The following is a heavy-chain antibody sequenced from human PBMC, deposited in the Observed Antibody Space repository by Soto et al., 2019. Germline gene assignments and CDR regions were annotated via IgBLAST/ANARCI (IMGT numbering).Heavy chain of an antibody. CDR2: IIPIFGTV. CDR3: ARGNHRWLQLWYFDL. CDR1: GGTFSSYS. Sequence: QVQLVQSGAEVKKPGSSVTVSCKASGGTFSSYSISWVRQAPGQGLEWMGGIIPIFGTVNYAQKVQGRVTIAADESTSTAYMELSSLRSGDTAVYCCARGNHRWLQLWYFDLWGRGTLVTVSS. V-gene: IGHV1-69*12. D-gene: IGHD5-12*01. J-gene: IGHJ2*01.